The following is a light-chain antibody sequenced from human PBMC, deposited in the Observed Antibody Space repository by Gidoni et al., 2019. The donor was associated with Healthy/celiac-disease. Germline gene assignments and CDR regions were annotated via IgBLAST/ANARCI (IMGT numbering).Light chain of an antibody. CDR1: QSVSSSY. CDR3: QQYGSSLFT. Sequence: PGTLSLSPGERATLSCRASQSVSSSYLAWYQQKPGQAPRLLIYGASSRATGIPDRFSGSGSGTDFTLTISRLEPEDFAVYYCQQYGSSLFTFGPGTKVDIK. CDR2: GAS. V-gene: IGKV3-20*01. J-gene: IGKJ3*01.